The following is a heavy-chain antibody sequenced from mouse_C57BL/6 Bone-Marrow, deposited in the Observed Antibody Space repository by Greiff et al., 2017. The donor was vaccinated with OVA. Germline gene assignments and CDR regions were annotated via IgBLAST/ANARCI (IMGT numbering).Heavy chain of an antibody. CDR3: AREDYDYDGVDY. D-gene: IGHD2-4*01. CDR1: GYTFTSYW. J-gene: IGHJ2*01. V-gene: IGHV1-64*01. CDR2: IHPNSGST. Sequence: QVQLQQPGAELVKPGASVKLSCKASGYTFTSYWMHWVKQRPGQGLEWIGMIHPNSGSTNYNEKFKSKATLTVDKSSSTAYMQLSSLTSEDSAVYYCAREDYDYDGVDYWGQGTTLTVSS.